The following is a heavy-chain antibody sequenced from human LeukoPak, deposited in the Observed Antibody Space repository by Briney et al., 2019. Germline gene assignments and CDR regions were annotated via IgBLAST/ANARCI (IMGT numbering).Heavy chain of an antibody. Sequence: GGSLRLSCAASGFTFSDHYMDWVRQAPGKGLEWVGRTRNKANSYTTEYAASVKGRFTISRDDSKNSLYLQMNSLKTEDTAVYYCARALTYYYGSGSYVFDYWGQGTLVTVSS. CDR2: TRNKANSYTT. D-gene: IGHD3-10*01. V-gene: IGHV3-72*01. CDR3: ARALTYYYGSGSYVFDY. J-gene: IGHJ4*02. CDR1: GFTFSDHY.